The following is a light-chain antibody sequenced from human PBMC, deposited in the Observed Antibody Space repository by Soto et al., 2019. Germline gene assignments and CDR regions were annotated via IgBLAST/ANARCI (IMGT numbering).Light chain of an antibody. CDR2: QVT. CDR1: SSDFDIYKY. CDR3: SSYTSSNTLYV. Sequence: QSALTQPASVSGSPGQSITISCTGTSSDFDIYKYVSWYQQHPGKAPKLMIYQVTNRPSGVSNRFSGSKSGDTASLTISGLHAEDEADYFCSSYTSSNTLYVFGTGTKV. J-gene: IGLJ1*01. V-gene: IGLV2-14*01.